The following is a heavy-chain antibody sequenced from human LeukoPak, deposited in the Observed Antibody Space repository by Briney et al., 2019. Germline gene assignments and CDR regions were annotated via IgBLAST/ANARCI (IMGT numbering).Heavy chain of an antibody. D-gene: IGHD5-12*01. J-gene: IGHJ4*02. CDR3: AREGYSGYDPKNYFDY. Sequence: SETLSLTCAVSGYSISGGYYWGWIRQPPGKGLEWIGSIYHSGSTYYNPSLKSRVTISVDTSKNQFSLKLSSVTAADTAVYYCAREGYSGYDPKNYFDYWGQGTLVTVSS. CDR1: GYSISGGYY. V-gene: IGHV4-38-2*02. CDR2: IYHSGST.